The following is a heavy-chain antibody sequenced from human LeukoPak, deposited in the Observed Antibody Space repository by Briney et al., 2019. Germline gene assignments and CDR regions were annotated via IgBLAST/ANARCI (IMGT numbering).Heavy chain of an antibody. Sequence: ASVQVSCKASGYTXTGYYMHWVRQAPGQGLEWMGCINPNSGGTNYAQKFQGTVTMTRDTSISTAYMELSRLRSDDTAVYYCARGTRAYRYSYGPLDYWGQGTLVTVSS. J-gene: IGHJ4*02. D-gene: IGHD5-18*01. CDR1: GYTXTGYY. CDR3: ARGTRAYRYSYGPLDY. V-gene: IGHV1-2*02. CDR2: INPNSGGT.